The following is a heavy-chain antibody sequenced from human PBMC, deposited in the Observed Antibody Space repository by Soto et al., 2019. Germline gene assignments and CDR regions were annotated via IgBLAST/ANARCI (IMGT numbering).Heavy chain of an antibody. D-gene: IGHD5-18*01. CDR1: GFTFSSYA. CDR3: AKDGGALDTAMVRFYY. Sequence: PGGSLRLSCAASGFTFSSYAMSWVRQAPGKGLEWVSAISGSGGSTYYADSVKGRFTISRDNSKNTLYLQMNSLRAEDTAVYYCAKDGGALDTAMVRFYYWGQGTLVTVSS. CDR2: ISGSGGST. V-gene: IGHV3-23*01. J-gene: IGHJ4*02.